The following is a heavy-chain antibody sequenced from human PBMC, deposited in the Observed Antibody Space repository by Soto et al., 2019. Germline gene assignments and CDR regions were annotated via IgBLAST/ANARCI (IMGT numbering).Heavy chain of an antibody. D-gene: IGHD1-1*01. CDR1: GGSVNSGNYY. V-gene: IGHV4-34*01. Sequence: QVQLQQWGAGLLKPSETLSLTCAVFGGSVNSGNYYWSWIRQPPGKGLEWIGEMSHSGGTHFNPAPNSPVPISVATSKNQFSLKMSSVTAADTALYYCARVERGTATTVVDAFDIWGPGTMVTVSS. CDR3: ARVERGTATTVVDAFDI. J-gene: IGHJ3*02. CDR2: MSHSGGT.